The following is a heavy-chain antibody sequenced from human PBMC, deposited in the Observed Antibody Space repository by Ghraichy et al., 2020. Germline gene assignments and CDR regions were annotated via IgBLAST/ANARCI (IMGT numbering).Heavy chain of an antibody. V-gene: IGHV5-51*01. Sequence: GESLNISCKGSGYSFTSYWIGWVRQMPGKGLEWMGIIYPGDSDTRYSPSFQGQVTISADKSISTAYLQWSSLKASDTAMYYCARPPYSGSYLEAFDIWGQGTMVTVSS. D-gene: IGHD1-26*01. CDR3: ARPPYSGSYLEAFDI. CDR1: GYSFTSYW. J-gene: IGHJ3*02. CDR2: IYPGDSDT.